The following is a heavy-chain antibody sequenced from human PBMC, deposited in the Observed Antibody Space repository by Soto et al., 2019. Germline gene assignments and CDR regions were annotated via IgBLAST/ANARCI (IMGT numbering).Heavy chain of an antibody. Sequence: GGSLRLSCAASGFTFSSYSMNWVRQAPGKGLGWVSSISSSSSYIYYADSVKGRFTISRDNAKNSLYLQMNSLRAEDTAVYYCARRGPATGYFDYWGQGTLVTVSS. CDR2: ISSSSSYI. V-gene: IGHV3-21*01. J-gene: IGHJ4*02. CDR1: GFTFSSYS. CDR3: ARRGPATGYFDY.